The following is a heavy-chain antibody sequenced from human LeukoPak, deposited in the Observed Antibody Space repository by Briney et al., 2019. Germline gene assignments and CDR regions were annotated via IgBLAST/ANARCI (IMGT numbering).Heavy chain of an antibody. CDR1: GYTFTSYY. Sequence: ASVKVSCKASGYTFTSYYMHWVRQAPGQGLEWMGIINPSGGSTSYAQKLQGRVTMTTDTSTSTAYMELRSLRSDDTAVYYCARDRSVLRFLEWSYNYYYYGMDVWGQGTTVTVSS. J-gene: IGHJ6*02. CDR2: INPSGGST. V-gene: IGHV1-46*01. CDR3: ARDRSVLRFLEWSYNYYYYGMDV. D-gene: IGHD3-3*01.